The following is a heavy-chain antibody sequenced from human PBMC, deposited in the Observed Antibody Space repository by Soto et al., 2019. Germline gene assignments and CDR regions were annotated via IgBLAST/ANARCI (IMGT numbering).Heavy chain of an antibody. J-gene: IGHJ4*02. CDR3: AKYGDYVNFFNY. D-gene: IGHD4-17*01. V-gene: IGHV3-9*01. Sequence: PGGSLRLSCAASGFTFDHYAMHWVRQVPGKGLEWVSTINWKGADVAYADSVKGRFTISRDNAKNSLYLQMNSLRTEDTALYYCAKYGDYVNFFNYWGQGTLVTVSS. CDR2: INWKGADV. CDR1: GFTFDHYA.